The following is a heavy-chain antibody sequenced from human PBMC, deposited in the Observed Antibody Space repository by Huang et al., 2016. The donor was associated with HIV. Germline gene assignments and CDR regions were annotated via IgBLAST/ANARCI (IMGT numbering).Heavy chain of an antibody. CDR1: GGSTSGYY. CDR3: ARTSYYYDSSDYYS. J-gene: IGHJ4*02. V-gene: IGHV4-34*01. Sequence: QVQLQQWGAGLLQPSETLSITCAVYGGSTSGYYWSWIRQPPGKGLEWIGEINHSGSTNYNPSLKSRVTISVDTAKNQFSLKLSSVTAADTAVYYCARTSYYYDSSDYYSWGQGTLVTVSS. CDR2: INHSGST. D-gene: IGHD3-22*01.